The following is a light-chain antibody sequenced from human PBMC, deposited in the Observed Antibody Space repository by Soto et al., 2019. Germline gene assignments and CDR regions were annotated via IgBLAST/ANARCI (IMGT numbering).Light chain of an antibody. CDR3: GADHGSGG. CDR2: VGTGGIVG. Sequence: QSVLTQPPSASASLGASVTLTCTLSSGYSNYKVDWYQQRPGKGPRFVMRVGTGGIVGSKGDGIPDRFSVLGSGLNRYLTLKNIQEEDESDYPFGADHGSGGFGSGTQLTVL. V-gene: IGLV9-49*01. J-gene: IGLJ6*01. CDR1: SGYSNYK.